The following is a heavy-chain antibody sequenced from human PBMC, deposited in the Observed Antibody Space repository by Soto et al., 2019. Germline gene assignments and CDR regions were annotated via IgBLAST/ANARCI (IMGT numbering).Heavy chain of an antibody. CDR3: ARGYGSGSYYIYDY. CDR1: GCSISSYY. V-gene: IGHV4-59*08. Sequence: PSETLSLTCTVSGCSISSYYWSWIRQPPGKGLEWIGYIYYSGSTNYNPSLKSRVTISVDTSKNQFSLKLSSVTAADTAVYYCARGYGSGSYYIYDYWGQGTLVTVS. CDR2: IYYSGST. D-gene: IGHD3-10*01. J-gene: IGHJ4*02.